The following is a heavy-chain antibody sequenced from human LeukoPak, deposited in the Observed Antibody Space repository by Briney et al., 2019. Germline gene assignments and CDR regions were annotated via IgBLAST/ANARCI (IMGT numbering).Heavy chain of an antibody. CDR3: AKAADAGSGPYYFHY. V-gene: IGHV1-2*02. CDR2: INPNSGGT. J-gene: IGHJ4*02. D-gene: IGHD1-14*01. Sequence: ASVKVSCEASGYTFTGYFMHWVRQAPGQGLEWLGWINPNSGGTNYAQKFQGRVTVTRGPSISTAYMELSRLTSDDTAVYYCAKAADAGSGPYYFHYWGQGTLVTVSS. CDR1: GYTFTGYF.